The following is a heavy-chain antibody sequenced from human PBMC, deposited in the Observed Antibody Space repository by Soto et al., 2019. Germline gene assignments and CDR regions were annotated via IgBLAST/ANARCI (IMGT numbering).Heavy chain of an antibody. V-gene: IGHV4-61*01. Sequence: QVQLQESGPGLVKPSETLSLTCTVSGGSVSSGSYYWSWIRQPPGKGLEWIGYIYYSGSTNYNPSLESRVTLSVDTSKNQFSLKLSSVTAADTAVYYCARANGDYVRGIDVWGQGTTVTVSS. J-gene: IGHJ6*02. CDR1: GGSVSSGSYY. CDR2: IYYSGST. D-gene: IGHD4-17*01. CDR3: ARANGDYVRGIDV.